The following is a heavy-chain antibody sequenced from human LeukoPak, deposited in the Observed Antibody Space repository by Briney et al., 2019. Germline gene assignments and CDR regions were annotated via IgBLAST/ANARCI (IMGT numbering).Heavy chain of an antibody. Sequence: GGSLRLSCAASGFTFSGNYMSWIRQAPGKGLEWVSLIYSGGTTYYADSVKGRFTISRDNSKNTLYLQMNSLRAEDTAVYYCARRAGGYSHPYDYWGQGILVTVSS. V-gene: IGHV3-53*01. CDR2: IYSGGTT. J-gene: IGHJ4*02. D-gene: IGHD4-23*01. CDR3: ARRAGGYSHPYDY. CDR1: GFTFSGNY.